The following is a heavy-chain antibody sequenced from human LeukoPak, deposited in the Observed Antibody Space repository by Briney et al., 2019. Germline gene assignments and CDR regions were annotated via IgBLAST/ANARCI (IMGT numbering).Heavy chain of an antibody. CDR2: IYYSGST. J-gene: IGHJ3*02. Sequence: SETLSLTCTVSGGSISSSSYYWGWIRQPPGKGLEWIGSIYYSGSTYYNPSLKSRVTISVDTSKNQFSLKLSSVTAADTAVYYCARMWERRAFDIWGQGTMVTVSS. CDR3: ARMWERRAFDI. CDR1: GGSISSSSYY. V-gene: IGHV4-39*07. D-gene: IGHD1-26*01.